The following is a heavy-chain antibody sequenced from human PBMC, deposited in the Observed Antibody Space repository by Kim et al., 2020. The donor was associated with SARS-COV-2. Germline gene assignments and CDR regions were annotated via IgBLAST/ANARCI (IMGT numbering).Heavy chain of an antibody. CDR2: IYYSGST. J-gene: IGHJ4*02. CDR3: ARGLMNYDILTGAQYYFDY. V-gene: IGHV4-59*01. CDR1: GGSISSYY. Sequence: SETLSLTCTVSGGSISSYYWSWIRQPPGKGLEWIGYIYYSGSTNYNPSLKSRVTISVDTSKNQFSLKLSSVTAADTAVYYCARGLMNYDILTGAQYYFDYWGQGTLVTVSS. D-gene: IGHD3-9*01.